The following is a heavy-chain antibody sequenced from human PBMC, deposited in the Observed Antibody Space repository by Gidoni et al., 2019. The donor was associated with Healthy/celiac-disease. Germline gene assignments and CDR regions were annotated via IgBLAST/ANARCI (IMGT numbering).Heavy chain of an antibody. Sequence: QVQLQESGPGLVKPSQTLSLTCTVSGGSISSRDYYWSWILQPPGKGLEWIGYIYYSGSTYYNPALKSRVTISVDTSKNHFSLKLSSVTAADTSLYYCAAEVVRLLLRAPEYFQHGGQGTLVTVSS. D-gene: IGHD3-22*01. V-gene: IGHV4-30-4*01. J-gene: IGHJ1*01. CDR2: IYYSGST. CDR3: AAEVVRLLLRAPEYFQH. CDR1: GGSISSRDYY.